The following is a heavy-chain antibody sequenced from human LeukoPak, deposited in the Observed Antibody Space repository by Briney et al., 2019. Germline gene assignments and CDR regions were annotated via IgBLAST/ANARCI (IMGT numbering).Heavy chain of an antibody. V-gene: IGHV3-9*01. CDR2: ISWNSGSI. CDR3: AKSEMSQIVLSAFDI. Sequence: GRSLSLSCAASGFTFDDYAMHWVRQAPGKGLEWVSGISWNSGSIGYADSVKGRFTISRDNAKNSLYLQMNSLRAEDTALYYFAKSEMSQIVLSAFDIWGQGTMVTVSS. CDR1: GFTFDDYA. J-gene: IGHJ3*02. D-gene: IGHD5/OR15-5a*01.